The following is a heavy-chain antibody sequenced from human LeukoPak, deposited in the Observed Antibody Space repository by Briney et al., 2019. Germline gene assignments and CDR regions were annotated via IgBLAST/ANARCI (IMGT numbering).Heavy chain of an antibody. Sequence: GGSLRLSCAASGFTFDDYAMHWVRQAPGKGLEWVSGISWNSGSIGYADSVKGRFTISRDNAKNSLYLQMNSLRAEDTALYYCAKVRPLNAEPAAWYFDYWGQGTLVTVSS. CDR1: GFTFDDYA. CDR3: AKVRPLNAEPAAWYFDY. CDR2: ISWNSGSI. J-gene: IGHJ4*02. D-gene: IGHD2-2*01. V-gene: IGHV3-9*01.